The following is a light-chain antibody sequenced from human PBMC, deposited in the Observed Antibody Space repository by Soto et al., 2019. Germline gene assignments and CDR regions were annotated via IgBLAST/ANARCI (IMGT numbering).Light chain of an antibody. CDR1: QGISSY. Sequence: DLQLTQSPSFLSASVGARVTITCRASQGISSYLAWYQHKPGKAPTLLIYGASTRATGIPARFSGSGSGTEFTLTISSLQSEDFAVYYCQQYFNWPPITFGQGTRLEIK. CDR2: GAS. V-gene: IGKV1-9*01. CDR3: QQYFNWPPIT. J-gene: IGKJ5*01.